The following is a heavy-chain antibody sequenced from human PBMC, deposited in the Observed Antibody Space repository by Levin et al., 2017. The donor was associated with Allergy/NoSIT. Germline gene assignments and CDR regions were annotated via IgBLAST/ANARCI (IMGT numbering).Heavy chain of an antibody. CDR1: GGSFSGYY. D-gene: IGHD6-19*01. Sequence: SCAVYGGSFSGYYWSWIRQPPGKGLEWIGEINHSGSTNYNPSLKSRVTISVDTSKNQFSLKLSSVTAADTAVYYCARARGSGWYPNYYDYGMDVWGQGTTVTVSS. CDR3: ARARGSGWYPNYYDYGMDV. CDR2: INHSGST. V-gene: IGHV4-34*01. J-gene: IGHJ6*02.